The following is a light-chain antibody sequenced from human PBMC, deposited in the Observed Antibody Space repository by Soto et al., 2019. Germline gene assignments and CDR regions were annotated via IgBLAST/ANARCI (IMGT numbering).Light chain of an antibody. V-gene: IGKV4-1*01. CDR3: QQYFSTPAVT. Sequence: DIVMTQSPDSLAVSLGERATINCKSSQSTTNKYLAWYQQKPGQPPKLLIYWASTRESGVPDRFSGSGSGTDFTLTISSLQAEDVAVYYCQQYFSTPAVTFGQGTKVEIK. J-gene: IGKJ1*01. CDR1: QSTTNKY. CDR2: WAS.